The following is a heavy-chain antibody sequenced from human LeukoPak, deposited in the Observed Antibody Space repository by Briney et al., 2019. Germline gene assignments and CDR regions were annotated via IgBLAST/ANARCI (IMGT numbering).Heavy chain of an antibody. CDR3: ARDRRALDTAMEATHQEEYYFDY. D-gene: IGHD5-18*01. CDR2: INPSGSST. CDR1: GYSFTSHY. J-gene: IGHJ4*02. V-gene: IGHV1-46*01. Sequence: ASVKVSCKASGYSFTSHYMHWVRQAPGQGLEWLGLINPSGSSTLYAQKFQGRVTMTRDMSTTTDYMELSSLRSEDTAVYYCARDRRALDTAMEATHQEEYYFDYWGQGTLVTVSS.